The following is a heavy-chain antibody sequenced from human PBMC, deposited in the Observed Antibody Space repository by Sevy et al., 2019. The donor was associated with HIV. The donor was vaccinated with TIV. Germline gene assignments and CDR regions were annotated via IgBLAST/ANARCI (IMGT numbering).Heavy chain of an antibody. CDR1: GFTFSSYW. J-gene: IGHJ6*02. CDR3: ARVHQDSSGYFLYYYYYGMGV. CDR2: INSDGSST. Sequence: GGSLRLSCAASGFTFSSYWMHWVRQAPGKGLVWVSRINSDGSSTSYADSVKGRFTISRDNAKNTLYLQMNSLRAEDTAVYYCARVHQDSSGYFLYYYYYGMGVWGQGTTVTVSS. V-gene: IGHV3-74*01. D-gene: IGHD3-22*01.